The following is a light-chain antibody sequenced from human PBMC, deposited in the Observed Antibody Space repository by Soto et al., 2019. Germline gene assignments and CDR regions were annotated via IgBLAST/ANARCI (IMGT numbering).Light chain of an antibody. CDR3: QQYSDFLIS. J-gene: IGKJ3*01. CDR1: QSISRS. CDR2: DAS. Sequence: DIQMTQSPSTLSASVGDRVTITCRASQSISRSLAWYQQKPGKAPSLLIYDASSLEGGVPSRFSGSGFGTGFTLTITNLQPADFATYYCQQYSDFLISFGPGTTVDFK. V-gene: IGKV1-5*01.